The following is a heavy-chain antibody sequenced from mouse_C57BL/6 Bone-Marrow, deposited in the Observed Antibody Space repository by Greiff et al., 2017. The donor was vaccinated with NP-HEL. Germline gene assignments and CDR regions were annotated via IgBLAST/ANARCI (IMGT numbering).Heavy chain of an antibody. CDR1: GYAFTNYL. Sequence: VQLQQSGAELVRPGTSVKVSCKASGYAFTNYLIEWVKQRPGQGLEWIGVINPGSGGTNYNEKFKGKATLTADKSSSTAYMQLSILTSEDSAVYFCARQLKAYWGQGTLVTVSA. CDR3: ARQLKAY. V-gene: IGHV1-54*01. CDR2: INPGSGGT. J-gene: IGHJ3*01.